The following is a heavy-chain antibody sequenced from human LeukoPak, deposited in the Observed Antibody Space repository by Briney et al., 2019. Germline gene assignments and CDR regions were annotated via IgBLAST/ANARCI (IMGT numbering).Heavy chain of an antibody. CDR3: ARVIFGVDKYYYMDV. J-gene: IGHJ6*03. V-gene: IGHV3-21*01. Sequence: GGSLRLSCAASGFTFSSYSMNWVRQAPGKGLEWVSSISSSSSYIYYADSVKGRFTISRDNAKNSLYLQMNSLRAEDTAVYYCARVIFGVDKYYYMDVWGKGTTVTVSS. CDR1: GFTFSSYS. CDR2: ISSSSSYI. D-gene: IGHD3-3*01.